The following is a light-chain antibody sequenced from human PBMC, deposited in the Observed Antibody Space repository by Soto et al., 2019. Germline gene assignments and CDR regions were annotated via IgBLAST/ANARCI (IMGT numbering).Light chain of an antibody. J-gene: IGLJ2*01. V-gene: IGLV1-44*01. CDR1: ISNIGSNT. Sequence: QSVLTQPPSASGTPGQRVTISCSGSISNIGSNTVSWFQQLPGAAPKLLIHSYNQRPSGVPDRFSGSKSGTSASLAISGLQCEDEADYFCAAWDNSLNAVVFGGGTKLTVL. CDR3: AAWDNSLNAVV. CDR2: SYN.